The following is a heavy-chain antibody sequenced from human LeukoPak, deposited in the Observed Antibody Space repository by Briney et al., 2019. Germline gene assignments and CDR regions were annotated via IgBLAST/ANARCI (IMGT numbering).Heavy chain of an antibody. CDR2: INEDGSTT. Sequence: LGGSLRLSCAVSGFTFSSYWMHWVRQAPGKGLVWVSRINEDGSTTNYADSVKGRSTIFRDNAKDTLYLQMNSLRAEDTAVYYCVRDLGGRSGHWGQGTLVTVSS. J-gene: IGHJ4*02. CDR1: GFTFSSYW. D-gene: IGHD1-26*01. CDR3: VRDLGGRSGH. V-gene: IGHV3-74*01.